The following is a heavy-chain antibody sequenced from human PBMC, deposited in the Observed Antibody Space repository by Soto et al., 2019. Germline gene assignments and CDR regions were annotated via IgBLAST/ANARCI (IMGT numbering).Heavy chain of an antibody. CDR1: GYSFSSHN. Sequence: DVHLVESGGGLVKPGGSLRLSCATSGYSFSSHNIYWFRQAPGKGLEWVSSIGTSDTSMYYADSVKGRFTVSRDDAKKSVYLQMDSLGVEDTATYYFARELSTLVREYNWGQGTLVTVSS. CDR2: IGTSDTSM. J-gene: IGHJ4*02. V-gene: IGHV3-21*01. D-gene: IGHD3-10*01. CDR3: ARELSTLVREYN.